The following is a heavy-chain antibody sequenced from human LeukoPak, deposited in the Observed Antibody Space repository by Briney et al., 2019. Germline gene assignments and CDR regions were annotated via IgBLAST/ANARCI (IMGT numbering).Heavy chain of an antibody. CDR3: ARGSRRGSLTTTFEI. D-gene: IGHD1-26*01. J-gene: IGHJ3*02. V-gene: IGHV3-23*01. CDR2: ISGSGGST. CDR1: GFTFSSYA. Sequence: PGGSLRLSCAASGFTFSSYAMSWVRQAPGKGLEWVSAISGSGGSTYYADSMKGRFTISRDKSKNTLYLQMNSLRADDTAIYYCARGSRRGSLTTTFEIWGQGTMVTVSS.